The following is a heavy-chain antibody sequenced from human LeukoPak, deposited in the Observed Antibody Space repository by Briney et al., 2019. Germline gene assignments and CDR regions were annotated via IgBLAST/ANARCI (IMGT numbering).Heavy chain of an antibody. D-gene: IGHD6-19*01. V-gene: IGHV3-73*01. Sequence: GGSLKLSCGASGFTFSGSAMHWVRQASGKGLEWVGRIRSKANSYATTYAAPVKGRFTISRDDSKNTAYLQMNSLKTEDTAVYYCTRRTVAGNYYYMDVWGKGTTVTVSS. J-gene: IGHJ6*03. CDR3: TRRTVAGNYYYMDV. CDR2: IRSKANSYAT. CDR1: GFTFSGSA.